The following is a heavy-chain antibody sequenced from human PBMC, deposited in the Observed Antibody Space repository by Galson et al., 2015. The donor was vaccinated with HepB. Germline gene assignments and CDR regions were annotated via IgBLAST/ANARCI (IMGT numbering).Heavy chain of an antibody. CDR2: TYYRSKWYN. CDR1: GDSVSSNSAA. CDR3: ARGRPGRDSDYDFPTGSFDY. D-gene: IGHD5-12*01. Sequence: CAISGDSVSSNSAAWNWIRQSPSRGLEWLGRTYYRSKWYNDYAVSVKSRITINPDTSKSQFSLQLNSVTPEDTAVYYCARGRPGRDSDYDFPTGSFDYWGQRTLVTVSS. V-gene: IGHV6-1*01. J-gene: IGHJ4*02.